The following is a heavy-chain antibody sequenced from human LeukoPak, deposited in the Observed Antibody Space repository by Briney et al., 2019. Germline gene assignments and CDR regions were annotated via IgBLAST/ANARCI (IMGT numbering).Heavy chain of an antibody. Sequence: SETLSLTCAVYGESLNSYYWSWVRQPPGEGLEWIGEIYESGTTEYNPSLKSRVTISMVPSKQQFSPSLSSVTAADTAVYYCARGAWAARLGSWGLGTPVIVSS. V-gene: IGHV4-34*01. CDR2: IYESGTT. CDR1: GESLNSYY. J-gene: IGHJ4*02. CDR3: ARGAWAARLGS. D-gene: IGHD2-15*01.